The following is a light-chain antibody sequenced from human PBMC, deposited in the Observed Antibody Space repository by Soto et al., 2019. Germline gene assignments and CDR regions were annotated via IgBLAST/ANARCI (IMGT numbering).Light chain of an antibody. V-gene: IGLV2-14*01. CDR1: SSDVGGYNY. J-gene: IGLJ1*01. CDR2: DVT. Sequence: QSALTQPASVSGSPGQLITISCTGTSSDVGGYNYVSWYQQFSGKAPKLLIYDVTNRPSGVSDRFSGSKSGNTASLTISGLQAEDEADYSCSSYTSSSTPWVFGTGTKVTVL. CDR3: SSYTSSSTPWV.